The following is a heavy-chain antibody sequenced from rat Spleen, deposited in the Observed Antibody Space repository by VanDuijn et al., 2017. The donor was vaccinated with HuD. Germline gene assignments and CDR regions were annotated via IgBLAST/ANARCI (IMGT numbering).Heavy chain of an antibody. V-gene: IGHV5-7*01. CDR1: GFTFSDYY. J-gene: IGHJ2*01. CDR2: ISYDGSST. Sequence: EVQLAESGGGLVQPGRSLKLSCAASGFTFSDYYMAWVRQAPTKGLEWVASISYDGSSTYYRDSVKGRFTISRDNAKSTLYLQMDSLRSEDTATYYCAKGGTYRDSYAHDFDYWGQGVMVTVSS. D-gene: IGHD1-12*01. CDR3: AKGGTYRDSYAHDFDY.